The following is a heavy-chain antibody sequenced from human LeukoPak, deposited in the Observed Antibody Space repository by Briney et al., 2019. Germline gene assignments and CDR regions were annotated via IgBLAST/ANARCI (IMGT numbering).Heavy chain of an antibody. Sequence: GASVKVSCKASRNIFTGYFIRWVRQAPGQGLEWMGWINPKNGGTNPAEKFQGRVTMTRDTSLSTAFMELTGLTSDDTAVYFCAREPPYTGHCDITTCDVSRFDLWGQGTLVTVSS. CDR3: AREPPYTGHCDITTCDVSRFDL. J-gene: IGHJ4*02. CDR1: RNIFTGYF. V-gene: IGHV1-2*02. D-gene: IGHD2-2*01. CDR2: INPKNGGT.